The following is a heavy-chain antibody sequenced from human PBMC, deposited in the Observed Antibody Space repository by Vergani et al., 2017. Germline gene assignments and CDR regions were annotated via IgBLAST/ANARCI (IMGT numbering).Heavy chain of an antibody. CDR3: ATAGAAFGGGASCYDVFGY. V-gene: IGHV3-30*02. CDR2: IRYDGSPQ. J-gene: IGHJ4*02. Sequence: QVQLVESGGGVVQPGGSLRLSCSTSGFTFNVHGMHWVRQAPGKGLEWVALIRYDGSPQYSADSVGGRFTVSSDNSENTPFLFMNTLSPEDTALYYCATAGAAFGGGASCYDVFGYWGQGTRVSVSS. CDR1: GFTFNVHG. D-gene: IGHD2-15*01.